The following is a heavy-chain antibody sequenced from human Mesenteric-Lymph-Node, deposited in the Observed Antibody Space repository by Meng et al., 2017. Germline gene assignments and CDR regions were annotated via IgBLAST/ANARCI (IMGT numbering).Heavy chain of an antibody. J-gene: IGHJ4*02. Sequence: GGSLRLSCAASGFTLSTYWMHWVRQAPGKGLVWVARINSDGSDISYADSVKGRFTISRDNAKNTLYLQMNSLRAEDTAVYYCARGGIAVAGTYLTLDYWGQGTLVTVSS. CDR3: ARGGIAVAGTYLTLDY. CDR2: INSDGSDI. D-gene: IGHD6-19*01. V-gene: IGHV3-74*01. CDR1: GFTLSTYW.